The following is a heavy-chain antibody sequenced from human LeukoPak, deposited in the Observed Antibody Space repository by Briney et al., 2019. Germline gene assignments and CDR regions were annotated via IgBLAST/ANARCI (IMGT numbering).Heavy chain of an antibody. CDR1: GFTFSSHG. CDR2: ISYDGSDK. D-gene: IGHD5-18*01. CDR3: AKRRTVDTAMVTHYYGMDV. Sequence: PGGSLGLSCAASGFTFSSHGMHWVRQAPGKGLEWVAVISYDGSDKYYADSVKGRFTISRDNSKNTLYLQMNSLRAEDTAVYYCAKRRTVDTAMVTHYYGMDVWGQGTTVTVSS. J-gene: IGHJ6*02. V-gene: IGHV3-30*18.